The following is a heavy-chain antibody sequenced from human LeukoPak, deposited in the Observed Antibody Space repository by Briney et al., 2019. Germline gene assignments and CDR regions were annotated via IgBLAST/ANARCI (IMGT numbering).Heavy chain of an antibody. J-gene: IGHJ4*02. V-gene: IGHV3-9*01. D-gene: IGHD2-2*01. CDR1: GFTFDDYA. CDR2: ISWNSGSI. CDR3: AKSAYCSSTSCAVPFDY. Sequence: GGSLRLSCAASGFTFDDYAMHWVRQAPGKGLEWVSGISWNSGSIGYADSVKGRFTISRDNAKNSLYLQMNSLRAEDTALYYCAKSAYCSSTSCAVPFDYWGQGTLVTVSS.